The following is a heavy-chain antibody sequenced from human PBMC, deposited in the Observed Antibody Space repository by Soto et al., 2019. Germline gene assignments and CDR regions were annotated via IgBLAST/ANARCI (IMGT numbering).Heavy chain of an antibody. D-gene: IGHD6-25*01. Sequence: EVQLVESGGGLVQPGGSLRLSCAASGFTLSDNWIHWVRRVPGKGLVWVSRTNSDGSSVTYADSVKGRFTLSRDNAKYTWFLQMASLRVEDTAMYYCVRAPEQRPFDYWGQGTLVTVSS. J-gene: IGHJ4*02. CDR3: VRAPEQRPFDY. CDR2: TNSDGSSV. CDR1: GFTLSDNW. V-gene: IGHV3-74*03.